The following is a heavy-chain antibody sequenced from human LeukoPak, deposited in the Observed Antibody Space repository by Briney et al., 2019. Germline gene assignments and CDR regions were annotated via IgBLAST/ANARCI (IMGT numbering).Heavy chain of an antibody. CDR1: GFTFSSYS. D-gene: IGHD6-19*01. V-gene: IGHV3-21*01. J-gene: IGHJ4*02. Sequence: GSLRLSCAASGFTFSSYSMNWVRQAPGKGLEWVSSISSSSSYIYYADSVKGRFTISRDNAKNSLYLQMNSLRAEDTAVYYCATANSGSSGWYRGGFDYWGQGTLVTVSS. CDR3: ATANSGSSGWYRGGFDY. CDR2: ISSSSSYI.